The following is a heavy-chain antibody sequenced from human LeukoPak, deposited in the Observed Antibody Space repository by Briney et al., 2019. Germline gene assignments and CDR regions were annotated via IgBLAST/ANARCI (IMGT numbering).Heavy chain of an antibody. J-gene: IGHJ6*03. CDR2: ISAYNGNT. V-gene: IGHV1-18*01. CDR3: ARTYYDFWSGYYKGYCYYYMDV. Sequence: ASVKVSCTAFGYTFTSYGISRVRQPPGQGLEWMGWISAYNGNTKYAQKLQGRVTMTTDTSTSTGYMELRSLRSDNTAVYYCARTYYDFWSGYYKGYCYYYMDVWGKGTTVTVSS. D-gene: IGHD3-3*01. CDR1: GYTFTSYG.